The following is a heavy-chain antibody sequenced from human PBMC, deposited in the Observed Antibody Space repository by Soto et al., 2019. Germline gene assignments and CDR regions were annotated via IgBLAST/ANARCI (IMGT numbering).Heavy chain of an antibody. CDR1: GGSISSSSYY. D-gene: IGHD2-15*01. CDR2: IYYSGST. CDR3: ARYCSGGSCSKVIDY. V-gene: IGHV4-39*01. J-gene: IGHJ4*02. Sequence: PSETLSLTCTVSGGSISSSSYYWGWIRQPPGKGLEWIGSIYYSGSTYYNPSLKSRVTISVDTSKNQFSLKLSSVTAADTAVYYCARYCSGGSCSKVIDYWGQGTLVTVSS.